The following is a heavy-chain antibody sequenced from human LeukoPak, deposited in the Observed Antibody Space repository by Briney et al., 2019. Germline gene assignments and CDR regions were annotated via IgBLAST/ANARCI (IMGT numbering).Heavy chain of an antibody. CDR2: IYRDLGGGT. V-gene: IGHV4-38-2*02. J-gene: IGHJ5*02. CDR1: RYSITSGYY. CDR3: KRKRQYDILTGYYMGENWFDP. D-gene: IGHD3-9*01. Sequence: SETLSLSCTVSRYSITSGYYWAWIREPPGRGLEWIGHIYRDLGGGTNYNPSLKSRVTISVDTSKNQFSLKLSSVTAADTAVFFFKRKRQYDILTGYYMGENWFDPWGQGTLVTVSS.